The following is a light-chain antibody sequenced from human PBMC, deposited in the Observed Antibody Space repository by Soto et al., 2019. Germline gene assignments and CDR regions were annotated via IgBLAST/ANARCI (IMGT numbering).Light chain of an antibody. CDR1: SSNIGNNA. CDR3: AAWDYSLNVVV. V-gene: IGLV1-36*01. CDR2: YDD. Sequence: QSVLTQPPSVSEAPRQRVTISCSGSSSNIGNNAVNWYQQLPGNAPKLLIYYDDLLPSGVSDRCSGSKSGTSASLAISGLQSEDEADYYCAAWDYSLNVVVFGGGTKLTVL. J-gene: IGLJ2*01.